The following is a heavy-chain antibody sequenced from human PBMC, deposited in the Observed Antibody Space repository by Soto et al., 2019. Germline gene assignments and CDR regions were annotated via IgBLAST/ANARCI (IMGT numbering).Heavy chain of an antibody. V-gene: IGHV1-69*13. CDR3: ARRGYSGYDLYYYYGMEV. CDR2: IIPIFGTA. CDR1: GGTFSSYA. J-gene: IGHJ6*02. Sequence: SVKVSCKASGGTFSSYAISWVRQAPGQGLEWMGGIIPIFGTANYAQKFQGRVTITADESTSTAYMELSSLRSEDTAVYYCARRGYSGYDLYYYYGMEVWGQGTTVTVSS. D-gene: IGHD5-12*01.